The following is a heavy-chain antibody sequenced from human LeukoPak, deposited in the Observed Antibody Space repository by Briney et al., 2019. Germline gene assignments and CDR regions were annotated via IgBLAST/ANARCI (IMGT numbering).Heavy chain of an antibody. V-gene: IGHV3-21*01. Sequence: GGSLRLSCAASGFTFSSYSMNWVRQAPGKGLEWVSSISSSSSYIYYADSVKGRFTISRDNAKNSLYLQMNSLRAEDTAVYYCATRDRLLWFGELSYPTHDAFDIWGQGTMVTVSS. D-gene: IGHD3-10*01. CDR2: ISSSSSYI. CDR3: ATRDRLLWFGELSYPTHDAFDI. CDR1: GFTFSSYS. J-gene: IGHJ3*02.